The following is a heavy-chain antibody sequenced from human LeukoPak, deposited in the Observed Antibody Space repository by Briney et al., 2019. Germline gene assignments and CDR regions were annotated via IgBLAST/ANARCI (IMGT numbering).Heavy chain of an antibody. CDR3: ARVRGYWFDS. CDR1: GFTFNTYE. Sequence: GGSLRLSCAASGFTFNTYEMNWVRQAPGKGLEWVSYINSGGITKYYADSMKGRFTISRDNAKNSLSQQMNSLRAEDTAVYYCARVRGYWFDSWGQGTLVTVSS. V-gene: IGHV3-48*03. J-gene: IGHJ5*01. CDR2: INSGGITK. D-gene: IGHD3-16*01.